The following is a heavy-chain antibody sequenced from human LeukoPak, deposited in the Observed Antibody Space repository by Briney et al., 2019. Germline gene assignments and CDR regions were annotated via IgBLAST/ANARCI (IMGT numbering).Heavy chain of an antibody. CDR2: IKSKIDGGTI. D-gene: IGHD3-9*01. V-gene: IGHV3-15*01. J-gene: IGHJ6*04. CDR1: GFSFSNAW. Sequence: GGSLRLSCAASGFSFSNAWMNWVRQAPGEGLEWVGRIKSKIDGGTIDYAAPVKGRFTISRDDSKNTLYLQMNSLKTEDTAVYYCTTLYDIVTGYYRVDVWGKGTTVTVSS. CDR3: TTLYDIVTGYYRVDV.